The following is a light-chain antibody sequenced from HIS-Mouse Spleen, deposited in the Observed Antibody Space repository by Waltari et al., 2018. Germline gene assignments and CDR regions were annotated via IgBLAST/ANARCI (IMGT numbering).Light chain of an antibody. J-gene: IGKJ1*01. CDR3: QQHNSYPRT. V-gene: IGKV1-9*01. Sequence: IQFTQSPSFLSASAADRVTITCRASQGISSYLAWYQQKPGKAPQLLIYASYTLQSGVPSRFSGSGSGTAVSFTISSLQPEDFGTYYCQQHNSYPRTFGQATKVEIK. CDR2: ASY. CDR1: QGISSY.